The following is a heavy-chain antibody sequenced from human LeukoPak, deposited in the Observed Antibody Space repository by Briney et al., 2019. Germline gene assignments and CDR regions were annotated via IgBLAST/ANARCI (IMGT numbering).Heavy chain of an antibody. D-gene: IGHD2/OR15-2a*01. Sequence: SETLSLTCTVSGGSMSSDYWGWIRQTPGSGLEWIGYIYYSGGTYYNPSLKSRVSISVDTSKNQFSLKLDSVTSADTAVYYCASGYYFPDYWGQGALVTVSS. CDR2: IYYSGGT. J-gene: IGHJ4*02. CDR1: GGSMSSDY. CDR3: ASGYYFPDY. V-gene: IGHV4-59*01.